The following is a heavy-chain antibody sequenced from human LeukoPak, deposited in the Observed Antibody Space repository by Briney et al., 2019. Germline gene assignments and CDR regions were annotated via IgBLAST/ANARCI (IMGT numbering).Heavy chain of an antibody. CDR1: GFTFSMSS. J-gene: IGHJ4*02. Sequence: GGSLRLSCATSGFTFSMSSMHWVRLAPGKGLEWLAGISFDGANKFSGGSVKGRFSISRDNSKNTLYLQMNSLRLDDTAVYFCARGRAGIAAAGFDYWGQGTLVTVSS. CDR3: ARGRAGIAAAGFDY. CDR2: ISFDGANK. D-gene: IGHD6-13*01. V-gene: IGHV3-30*04.